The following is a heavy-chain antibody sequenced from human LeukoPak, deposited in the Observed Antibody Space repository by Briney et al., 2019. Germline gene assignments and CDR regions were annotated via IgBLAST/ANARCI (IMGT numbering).Heavy chain of an antibody. Sequence: SETLSLTCTVSGGSISSYYWSWTRQPPGKGLEWIGYIYYSGSTNYNPSLKSRVTISVDTSKNQFSLKLSSVTAADTAVYYCARVRHYYDSSGYYLCNWFDPWGQGTLVTDSS. CDR1: GGSISSYY. CDR3: ARVRHYYDSSGYYLCNWFDP. D-gene: IGHD3-22*01. V-gene: IGHV4-59*12. CDR2: IYYSGST. J-gene: IGHJ5*02.